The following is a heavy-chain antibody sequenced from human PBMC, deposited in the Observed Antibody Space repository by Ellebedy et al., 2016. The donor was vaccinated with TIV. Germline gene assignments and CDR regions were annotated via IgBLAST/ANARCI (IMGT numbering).Heavy chain of an antibody. CDR1: GYTFTSYD. D-gene: IGHD3-10*01. V-gene: IGHV1-8*01. CDR3: ARVPKGSGSYYRWFDP. J-gene: IGHJ5*02. CDR2: MNPNSGNT. Sequence: ASVKVSXXASGYTFTSYDINWVRQATGQGLEWMGWMNPNSGNTGYAQKFQGRVTMTRNTSISTAYMELSSLRSEDTAVYYCARVPKGSGSYYRWFDPWGQGTLVTVS.